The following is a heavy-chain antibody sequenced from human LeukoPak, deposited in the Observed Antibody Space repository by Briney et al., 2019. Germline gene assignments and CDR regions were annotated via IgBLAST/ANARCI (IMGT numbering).Heavy chain of an antibody. J-gene: IGHJ3*02. CDR1: GGTFSSYA. Sequence: ASVKVSCKASGGTFSSYAISWVRQAPGQGLEWMGWISAYNGNTNYAQKLQGRVTMTTDTSTSTAYMELRSLRSDDTAVYYCARVRGRKRQIAVVRAFDIWGQGTMVTVSS. CDR3: ARVRGRKRQIAVVRAFDI. CDR2: ISAYNGNT. V-gene: IGHV1-18*01. D-gene: IGHD6-19*01.